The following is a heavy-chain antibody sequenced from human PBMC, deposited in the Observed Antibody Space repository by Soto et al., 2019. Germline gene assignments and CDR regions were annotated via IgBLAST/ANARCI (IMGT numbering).Heavy chain of an antibody. D-gene: IGHD4-17*01. Sequence: LKISCKASGYSFTSYWIGWVRQVPGEGLEWMGIIYPGDSEIRYNPSFQGQVTISADKSITTAYLQWSRLAASDTAMYYCARHSEDTVTPDFWGQGTLVTVSS. CDR3: ARHSEDTVTPDF. CDR2: IYPGDSEI. J-gene: IGHJ4*02. V-gene: IGHV5-51*01. CDR1: GYSFTSYW.